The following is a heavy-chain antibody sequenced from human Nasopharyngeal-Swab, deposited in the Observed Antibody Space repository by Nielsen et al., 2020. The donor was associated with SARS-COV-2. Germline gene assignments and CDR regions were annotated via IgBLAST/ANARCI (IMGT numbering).Heavy chain of an antibody. V-gene: IGHV3-21*01. CDR1: GFTFSSYS. D-gene: IGHD3-10*01. CDR3: ARDPGRWVRGVYY. J-gene: IGHJ4*02. CDR2: ISSSSSYI. Sequence: GGSLRLSCAASGFTFSSYSMNWVRQAPGKGLEWVSSISSSSSYIYYADSVKGRFTISRDNAKNSPYLQMNSLRAEDTAVYYCARDPGRWVRGVYYWGQGTLVTVSS.